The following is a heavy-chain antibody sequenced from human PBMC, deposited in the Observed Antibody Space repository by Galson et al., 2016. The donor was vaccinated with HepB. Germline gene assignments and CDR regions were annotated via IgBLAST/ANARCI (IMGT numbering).Heavy chain of an antibody. Sequence: SLRLSCAASGFTVSDYYMTWVRQAPGKGLEWVSVVFLGGSTNDAQSVEGRFSISREDTKNTLHLQMNSLTAEDTAVYFCARTSYRECTGTHCVNFRYYNYFMDVWGQGTMVTVSS. D-gene: IGHD2-8*02. V-gene: IGHV3-53*01. CDR3: ARTSYRECTGTHCVNFRYYNYFMDV. J-gene: IGHJ6*03. CDR1: GFTVSDYY. CDR2: VFLGGST.